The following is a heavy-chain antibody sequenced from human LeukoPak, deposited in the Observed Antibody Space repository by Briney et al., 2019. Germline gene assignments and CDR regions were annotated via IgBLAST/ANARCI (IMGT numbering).Heavy chain of an antibody. D-gene: IGHD6-13*01. CDR3: ARDRPMQYISSWYADY. J-gene: IGHJ4*02. V-gene: IGHV3-20*04. CDR1: GFTFEDYG. CDR2: INWNGGST. Sequence: GWSLRLTCAASGFTFEDYGMSWVRQAPGKGLEWVSGINWNGGSTGYADSVKGRFIISRDNAKNSLYLQMNSLRAEDTAMYYCARDRPMQYISSWYADYWAQGTLVTVSS.